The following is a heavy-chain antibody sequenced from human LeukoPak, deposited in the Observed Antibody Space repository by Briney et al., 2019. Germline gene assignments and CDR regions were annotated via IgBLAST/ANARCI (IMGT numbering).Heavy chain of an antibody. J-gene: IGHJ4*02. V-gene: IGHV4-30-2*01. CDR1: GGSLSSGGYS. Sequence: PSQTLSLTCAVSGGSLSSGGYSWSWIRQPPGRGLEWIGYIYHSASTYYNPSPTSRVTISVDSSKNQFSLKLSSVPAADTAVYYCARGEGHFAYWGQGTLVTVSS. CDR2: IYHSAST. CDR3: ARGEGHFAY.